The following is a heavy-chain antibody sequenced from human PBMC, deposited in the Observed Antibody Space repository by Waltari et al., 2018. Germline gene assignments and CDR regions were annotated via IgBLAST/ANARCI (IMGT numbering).Heavy chain of an antibody. CDR1: GGTFSSYA. CDR3: ARADVVVVAAILGGHASDI. CDR2: IIPILGIA. D-gene: IGHD2-15*01. Sequence: QVQLVQSGAEVTKPGSSVKVSCKASGGTFSSYAISWVRQAPGQGLEWMGGIIPILGIANYAQKFQGRVTITEDESTSTAYMELSSLRSEDTAVYYCARADVVVVAAILGGHASDIWGQGTMVTVSS. J-gene: IGHJ3*02. V-gene: IGHV1-69*04.